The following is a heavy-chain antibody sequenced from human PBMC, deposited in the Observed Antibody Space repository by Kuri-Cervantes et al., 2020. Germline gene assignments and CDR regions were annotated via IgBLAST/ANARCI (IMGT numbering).Heavy chain of an antibody. CDR3: ARLGYNFDY. Sequence: GESLKISCAASGFTFSSSWMHWVCQAPEKGLEWVSVIYSGGSTYYADSVKGRFTISRDNAKNSLYLQMNSLRAEDTAVYYCARLGYNFDYWGQGTLVTVSS. V-gene: IGHV3-66*04. D-gene: IGHD2-15*01. J-gene: IGHJ4*02. CDR2: IYSGGST. CDR1: GFTFSSSW.